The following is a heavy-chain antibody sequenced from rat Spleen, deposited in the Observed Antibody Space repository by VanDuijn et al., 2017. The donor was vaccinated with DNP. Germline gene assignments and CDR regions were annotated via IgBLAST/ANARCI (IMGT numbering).Heavy chain of an antibody. Sequence: EVQLVESGGGLVQPGRSMILSCAASGFTFSNSDMAWVSQAPTKGLEWVATITTTGVNTYYRDSVKGRFTITRDNSNHTLYMQMDSLRSEDTATYYCAPHLSYYVYWGQGVMVTVSS. D-gene: IGHD1-6*01. CDR3: APHLSYYVY. V-gene: IGHV5-25*01. J-gene: IGHJ2*01. CDR2: ITTTGVNT. CDR1: GFTFSNSD.